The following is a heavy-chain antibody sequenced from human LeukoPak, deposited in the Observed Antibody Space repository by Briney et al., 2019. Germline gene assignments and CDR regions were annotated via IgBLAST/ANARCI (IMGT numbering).Heavy chain of an antibody. J-gene: IGHJ4*02. CDR1: GFTFSSYA. V-gene: IGHV3-23*01. D-gene: IGHD3-22*01. Sequence: GGSLRLSCAASGFTFSSYAMSWVRQAPGKGLEWVSAISGSGGSTYYADSVKGRFTISRDNSKNTLYLQMNSLRAEDTAVYYCAKEADNYYDSSGYLGDYFDYWGQGTLVTVSS. CDR3: AKEADNYYDSSGYLGDYFDY. CDR2: ISGSGGST.